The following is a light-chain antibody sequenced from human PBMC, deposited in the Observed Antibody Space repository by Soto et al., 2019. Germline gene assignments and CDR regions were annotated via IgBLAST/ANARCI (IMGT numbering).Light chain of an antibody. CDR3: SSYTSSSTVV. CDR1: SSDVGTYNY. V-gene: IGLV2-14*01. J-gene: IGLJ2*01. Sequence: QSVLSQPASVSVSPGQSITISCTGTSSDVGTYNYVSWYQQHPGKAPKLMIYEVSNRPSGVSNRFSGSKFGNTASLTISGLQAEDEADYYCSSYTSSSTVVFGGGTKVTVL. CDR2: EVS.